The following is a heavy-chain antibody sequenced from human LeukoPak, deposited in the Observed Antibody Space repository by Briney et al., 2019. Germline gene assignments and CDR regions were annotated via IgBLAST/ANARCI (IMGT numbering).Heavy chain of an antibody. V-gene: IGHV4-59*01. CDR3: ARDRYYYDSGGYSLFDY. Sequence: SETLSLTCSVSGGSFSSDYWSWIRQPPGKGLEWIGYIYYSGSTNYNPSLKSRVTISVDTSKNQFSLKLSSVTAADTAVYYCARDRYYYDSGGYSLFDYWGQGTLVTVSS. CDR2: IYYSGST. D-gene: IGHD3-22*01. J-gene: IGHJ4*02. CDR1: GGSFSSDY.